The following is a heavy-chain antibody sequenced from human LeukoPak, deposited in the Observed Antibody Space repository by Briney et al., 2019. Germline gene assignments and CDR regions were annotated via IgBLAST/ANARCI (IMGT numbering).Heavy chain of an antibody. CDR1: GFTFDDYA. J-gene: IGHJ4*02. Sequence: GGSLRLSCAASGFTFDDYAMHWVRQAPGKGLEWVSGISWNSGSIGYADSVKGRFTISRDNAKNSLYLQMNSLRAEDTAVYYCATDSGYRTYFDYWGQGTLVTVSS. CDR2: ISWNSGSI. CDR3: ATDSGYRTYFDY. D-gene: IGHD3-22*01. V-gene: IGHV3-9*01.